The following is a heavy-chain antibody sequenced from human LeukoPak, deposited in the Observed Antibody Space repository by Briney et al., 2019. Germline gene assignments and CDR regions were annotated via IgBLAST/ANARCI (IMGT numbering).Heavy chain of an antibody. Sequence: SETLSLTCAVYGGSFSGYYWGWIRQPPGKGLEWIGSIYYSGSTYYNPSLKSRVTISVDTSKNQFSLKLSSVTAADTAVYYCGSSKQQLVLFDYWGQGTLVTVSS. J-gene: IGHJ4*02. CDR1: GGSFSGYY. CDR3: GSSKQQLVLFDY. D-gene: IGHD6-13*01. CDR2: IYYSGST. V-gene: IGHV4-39*01.